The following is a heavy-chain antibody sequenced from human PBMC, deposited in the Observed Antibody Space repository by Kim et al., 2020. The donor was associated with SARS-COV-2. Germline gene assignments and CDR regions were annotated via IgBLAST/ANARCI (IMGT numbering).Heavy chain of an antibody. Sequence: PSETLSLTCTVSGYSISSGYYWGWIRQPPGKGLEWIGSIYHSGSTYYNPSLKSRVTISVDTSKNQFSLKLSSVSAADTAVYYCARFGNTWPYYFDYWGQGTLVTVSS. J-gene: IGHJ4*02. CDR2: IYHSGST. D-gene: IGHD3-10*01. CDR3: ARFGNTWPYYFDY. CDR1: GYSISSGYY. V-gene: IGHV4-38-2*02.